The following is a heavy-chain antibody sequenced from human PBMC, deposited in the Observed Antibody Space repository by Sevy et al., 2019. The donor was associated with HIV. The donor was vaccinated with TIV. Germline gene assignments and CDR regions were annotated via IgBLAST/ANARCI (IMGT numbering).Heavy chain of an antibody. V-gene: IGHV3-21*01. CDR3: AGGYCSGRSCPRPVGFYSMDV. CDR2: ISMSSTYI. CDR1: AFTFSNYY. Sequence: GGSLRLSCTASAFTFSNYYMNWVRQAPGKGLEWVSSISMSSTYINYADSVRGRFTISRDNAKNSLYLQISSLRAEDTAVYYCAGGYCSGRSCPRPVGFYSMDVWGQGTTVTVSS. D-gene: IGHD2-15*01. J-gene: IGHJ6*02.